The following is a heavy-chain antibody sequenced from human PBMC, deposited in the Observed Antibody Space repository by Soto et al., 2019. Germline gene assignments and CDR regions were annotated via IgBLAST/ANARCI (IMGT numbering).Heavy chain of an antibody. CDR2: ICGSGDGT. J-gene: IGHJ4*02. D-gene: IGHD3-10*01. CDR3: ARGSKDSYTGSRIFNX. CDR1: GFTFSSFA. Sequence: GGSRRLSCAASGFTFSSFALSWVRRAPGKGLEWVGRICGSGDGTDYESSLKGRFAISRDNSKNTLYLQMSSLIAEDSAVYYWARGSKDSYTGSRIFNXWGRGTLFTVSX. V-gene: IGHV3-23*01.